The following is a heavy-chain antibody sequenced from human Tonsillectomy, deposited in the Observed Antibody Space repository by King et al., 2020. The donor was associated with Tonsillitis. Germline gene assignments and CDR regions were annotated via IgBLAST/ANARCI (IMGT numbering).Heavy chain of an antibody. V-gene: IGHV3-30*18. CDR3: AKSGYYYDNSGYLDY. CDR1: GFSFSSYA. J-gene: IGHJ4*02. Sequence: VQLVESGGGVVQPGRSLRLSCAASGFSFSSYAMHWVRQAPGKGLEWVAVISYDGSNKHYADSVKGRFTISRDMSKNTLYLQMNSLRAEDTAVYYCAKSGYYYDNSGYLDYWGQGTLVTVSS. D-gene: IGHD3-22*01. CDR2: ISYDGSNK.